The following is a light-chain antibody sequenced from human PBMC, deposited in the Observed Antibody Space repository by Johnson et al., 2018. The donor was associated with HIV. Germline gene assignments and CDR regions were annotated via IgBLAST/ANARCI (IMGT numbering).Light chain of an antibody. CDR1: SSNIGNNY. J-gene: IGLJ1*01. V-gene: IGLV1-51*02. Sequence: QSVLTQPLSVSAAPGQKVTISCSGSSSNIGNNYVSWYQQLPGTASKLLIYENNKRPSGLPDRFSGSKSGPSATLVITGLQTGDEADYHCATWDSSLRCYVLGTRTKVTVL. CDR3: ATWDSSLRCYV. CDR2: ENN.